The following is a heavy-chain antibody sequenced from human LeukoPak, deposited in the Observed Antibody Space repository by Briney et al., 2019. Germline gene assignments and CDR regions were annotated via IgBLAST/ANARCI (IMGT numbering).Heavy chain of an antibody. D-gene: IGHD6-13*01. V-gene: IGHV1-24*01. CDR2: FDPEDGET. CDR1: GYTLTELS. CDR3: ATAKNSGTAGAGTRCDYYFCYGMDV. Sequence: ASVKVSFKVSGYTLTELSMHLGRQAPGKGPGWKGGFDPEDGETIYTRKYPGRVTIAEDPSTDTADKELSSLSSEETAVYDCATAKNSGTAGAGTRCDYYFCYGMDVWGQGTTVTVSS. J-gene: IGHJ6*02.